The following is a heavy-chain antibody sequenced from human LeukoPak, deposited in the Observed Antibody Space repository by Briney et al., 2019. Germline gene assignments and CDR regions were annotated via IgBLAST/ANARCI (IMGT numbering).Heavy chain of an antibody. V-gene: IGHV1-8*01. CDR3: TRDHNIVVVVDATQGPTYYFDY. CDR1: GYTFTSYD. D-gene: IGHD2-15*01. Sequence: ASVKVSCKASGYTFTSYDINWVRQATGQGLEWMGWMNPNSGNTGYAQKFQGRVTMTRNTSISTAYMELSSLRSDDTAVYFCTRDHNIVVVVDATQGPTYYFDYWGQGTLITVSS. J-gene: IGHJ4*02. CDR2: MNPNSGNT.